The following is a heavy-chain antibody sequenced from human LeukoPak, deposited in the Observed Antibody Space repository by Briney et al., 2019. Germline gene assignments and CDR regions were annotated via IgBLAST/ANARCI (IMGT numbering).Heavy chain of an antibody. Sequence: GGSLRLSCAASGFTFSSYWMSWVRQAPGKGLEWVANIKQDGSEKYYVDSVKGRFTISRDNAKNSLHLQMNSLRAEDTAVYYCARVWAYHYDSSGYYHDYWGQGTLVTVSS. D-gene: IGHD3-22*01. J-gene: IGHJ4*02. V-gene: IGHV3-7*01. CDR2: IKQDGSEK. CDR3: ARVWAYHYDSSGYYHDY. CDR1: GFTFSSYW.